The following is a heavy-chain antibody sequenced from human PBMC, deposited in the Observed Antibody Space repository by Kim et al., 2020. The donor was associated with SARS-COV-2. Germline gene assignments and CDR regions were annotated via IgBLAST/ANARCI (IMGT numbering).Heavy chain of an antibody. V-gene: IGHV1-2*02. J-gene: IGHJ4*02. Sequence: YAQRFQGRVTVTRETSISAAYMELSRLRSDDTAVYYCARETYSSSPDDYWGQGTLVTVSS. D-gene: IGHD6-6*01. CDR3: ARETYSSSPDDY.